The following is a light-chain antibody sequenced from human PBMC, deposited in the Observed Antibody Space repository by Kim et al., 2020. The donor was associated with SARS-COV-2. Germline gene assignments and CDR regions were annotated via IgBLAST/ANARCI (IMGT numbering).Light chain of an antibody. J-gene: IGKJ1*01. CDR2: GAS. Sequence: AALRDKVTITCRASQSINNHLNWYQQKPGKAPNLQVYGASNLQGGVPSRFSGSGSGTDFTLTISTLQPEDFPTYYCQQSLSTPLTFGQGTKVDIK. CDR3: QQSLSTPLT. V-gene: IGKV1-39*01. CDR1: QSINNH.